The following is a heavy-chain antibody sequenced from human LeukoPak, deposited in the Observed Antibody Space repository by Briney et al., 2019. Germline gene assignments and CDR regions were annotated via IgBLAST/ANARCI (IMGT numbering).Heavy chain of an antibody. V-gene: IGHV3-43*02. CDR3: AKDINVVVPAAYYYGMDI. Sequence: GGSLRLSCAASGFTFDDYAMHWVRQAPGKGLEWVSLISGGGGSTYYADSVKGRFTISRDNSKNSLYMQMKSLRTEDTALYYSAKDINVVVPAAYYYGMDIWGQGTTVTVSS. J-gene: IGHJ6*02. CDR1: GFTFDDYA. D-gene: IGHD2-2*01. CDR2: ISGGGGST.